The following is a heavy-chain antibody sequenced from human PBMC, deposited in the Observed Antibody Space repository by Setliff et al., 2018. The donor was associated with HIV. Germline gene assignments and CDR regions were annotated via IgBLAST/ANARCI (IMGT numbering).Heavy chain of an antibody. J-gene: IGHJ4*02. CDR1: GFTFSTYA. Sequence: GGSLRLSCAASGFTFSTYAMSWVRQAPGKGLEWVSSISSSGNYMFYADSVKGRFTISRDNAGNSLSLLMNSLRAEDTAVYFCARDKDMTVAFDLWGQGTPVTVSS. D-gene: IGHD3-22*01. V-gene: IGHV3-21*01. CDR3: ARDKDMTVAFDL. CDR2: ISSSGNYM.